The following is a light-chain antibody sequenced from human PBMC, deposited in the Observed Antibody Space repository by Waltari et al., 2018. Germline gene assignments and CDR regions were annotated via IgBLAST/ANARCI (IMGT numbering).Light chain of an antibody. V-gene: IGKV3-11*01. J-gene: IGKJ4*01. Sequence: EIVLTQSPATLYLSPGERATLSCRASESVAAYLGWYQQRLGQPPRLLIYDASNRATGIPARFSGSGYGTDFTLTIDSHEPEDFAVYYCQQRFRWPLTFGGGTRVE. CDR3: QQRFRWPLT. CDR1: ESVAAY. CDR2: DAS.